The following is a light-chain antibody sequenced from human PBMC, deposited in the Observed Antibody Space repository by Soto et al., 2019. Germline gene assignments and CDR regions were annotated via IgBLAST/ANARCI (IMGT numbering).Light chain of an antibody. Sequence: MRRSESPSNLYASVGYGVSLTCRASQSIRSCLAWYQQKPGKPPKLLIYDESSLQSGVPSRFSGSGSGTEFTLTINSLQPDDFATYYSQQDKSHPRTFGEGTKVDIK. CDR2: DES. J-gene: IGKJ1*01. V-gene: IGKV1-5*01. CDR3: QQDKSHPRT. CDR1: QSIRSC.